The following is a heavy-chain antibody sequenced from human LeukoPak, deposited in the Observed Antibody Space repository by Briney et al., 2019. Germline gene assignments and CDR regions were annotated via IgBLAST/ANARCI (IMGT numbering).Heavy chain of an antibody. CDR2: IYYSGDM. Sequence: SETLSLTCTVSGDSIRRSPYYWGWIRQPPGKGLEWIGSIYYSGDMYYNPSLKSRVTISVDTSKNQFSLKLSSVTAADTAVYYCARVLDRWELLVGAFDIWGQGTMVTVSS. CDR1: GDSIRRSPYY. CDR3: ARVLDRWELLVGAFDI. D-gene: IGHD1-26*01. V-gene: IGHV4-39*07. J-gene: IGHJ3*02.